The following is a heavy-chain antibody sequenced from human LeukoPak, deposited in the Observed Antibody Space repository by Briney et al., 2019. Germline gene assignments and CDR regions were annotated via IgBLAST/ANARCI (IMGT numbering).Heavy chain of an antibody. J-gene: IGHJ4*02. V-gene: IGHV4-39*07. CDR1: GGSISSGSYY. CDR2: INHSGST. CDR3: ARYDSSGYSFDY. D-gene: IGHD3-22*01. Sequence: PSETLSLTCTVSGGSISSGSYYWGWIRQPPGKGLEWIGEINHSGSTNYNPSLKSRVTISVDTSKNQFSLKLSSVTAADTAVYYCARYDSSGYSFDYWGQGTLVTVSS.